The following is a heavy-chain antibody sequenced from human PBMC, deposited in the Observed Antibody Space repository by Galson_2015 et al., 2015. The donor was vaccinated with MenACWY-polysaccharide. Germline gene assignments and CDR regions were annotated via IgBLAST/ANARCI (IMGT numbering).Heavy chain of an antibody. D-gene: IGHD3-16*01. V-gene: IGHV3-23*01. CDR3: AKLAGLVWYIDC. Sequence: SLRLSCAASGFPFSLYAMSWVRQAPGKGLEWVSSLSGNSGVTYYADAVKGRFTVSRDNSKNTLYLQMSSLRTEDTAVYYCAKLAGLVWYIDCWGQGTLVTVSS. CDR1: GFPFSLYA. J-gene: IGHJ4*02. CDR2: LSGNSGVT.